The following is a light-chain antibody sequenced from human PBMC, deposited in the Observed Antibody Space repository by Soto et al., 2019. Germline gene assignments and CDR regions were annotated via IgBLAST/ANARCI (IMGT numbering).Light chain of an antibody. J-gene: IGKJ4*01. CDR3: QQYNNWPLT. Sequence: EIVMTQSPATLSVSPGERATLSCRASQSVSSDLVWYQQKPGQAPRLLIYGASTRATGIPVRFSGSGSGTEFTLTISSLQSEDFAVYYCQQYNNWPLTFGGATKVEIK. V-gene: IGKV3-15*01. CDR2: GAS. CDR1: QSVSSD.